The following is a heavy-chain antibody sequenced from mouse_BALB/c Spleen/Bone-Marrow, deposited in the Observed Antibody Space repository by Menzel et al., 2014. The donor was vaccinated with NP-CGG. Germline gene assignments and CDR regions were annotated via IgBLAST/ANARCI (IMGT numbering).Heavy chain of an antibody. CDR2: IYPGDGDT. Sequence: VQLVESGPELVKPGASVKISCKASGYAFSSSWMNWVKRRPGQGLEWIGRIYPGDGDTNYNGKFKGKATLTADKSSSTAYMQLSSLTSVDSAVYFCARFRWGNYREGAMDYWGQGTSVTVSS. CDR3: ARFRWGNYREGAMDY. V-gene: IGHV1-82*01. CDR1: GYAFSSSW. J-gene: IGHJ4*01. D-gene: IGHD2-1*01.